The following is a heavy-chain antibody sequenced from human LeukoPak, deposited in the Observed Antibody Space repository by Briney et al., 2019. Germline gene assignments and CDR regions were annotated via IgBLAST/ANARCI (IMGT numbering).Heavy chain of an antibody. CDR3: ARDTTATNA. CDR1: GFTVSSNY. V-gene: IGHV3-7*01. CDR2: IKQDGSEK. D-gene: IGHD4-17*01. Sequence: GGSLRLSCAASGFTVSSNYMSWVRQAPGKGLEWVANIKQDGSEKYYVDSVKGRFTISRDNAKNSLYLQMNSLRAEDTAVYYCARDTTATNAWGQGTLVTVSS. J-gene: IGHJ5*02.